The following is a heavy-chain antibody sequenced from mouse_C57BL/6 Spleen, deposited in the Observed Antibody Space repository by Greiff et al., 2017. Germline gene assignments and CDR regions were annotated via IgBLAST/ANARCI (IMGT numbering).Heavy chain of an antibody. CDR2: IYPGDGDT. Sequence: VQLQESGAELVKPGASVKISCKASGYAFSSYWMNWVKQRPGKGLEWIGQIYPGDGDTNYNGKFKGKATLTADKSSSTAYMQLSSLTSEDSAVYFCARWIYDGYPFDYWGQGTTLTVSS. CDR1: GYAFSSYW. V-gene: IGHV1-80*01. CDR3: ARWIYDGYPFDY. D-gene: IGHD2-3*01. J-gene: IGHJ2*01.